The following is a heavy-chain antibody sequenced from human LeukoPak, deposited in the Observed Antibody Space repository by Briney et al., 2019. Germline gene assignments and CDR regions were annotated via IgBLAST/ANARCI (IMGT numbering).Heavy chain of an antibody. CDR3: AKATYSGYEMGIFDY. CDR1: GFTFSSYG. CDR2: ISGSGGST. V-gene: IGHV3-23*01. J-gene: IGHJ4*02. D-gene: IGHD5-12*01. Sequence: GWSLRLSCPASGFTFSSYGMSWVRQAPGTGLEWVSAISGSGGSTYYADSVKGRFTITRDNSKNTLYLQMNSLRAEDTAVYYCAKATYSGYEMGIFDYWGQGTLVTVSS.